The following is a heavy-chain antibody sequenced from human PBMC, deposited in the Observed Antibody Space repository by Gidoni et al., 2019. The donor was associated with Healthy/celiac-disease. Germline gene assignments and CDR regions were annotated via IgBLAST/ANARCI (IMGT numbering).Heavy chain of an antibody. Sequence: EVQLVESGGGLFQPGGSLRLSCAASGLTFSSYWMSWVRQAPGKGLEWVANIKQDGSEKYCVDSVKGRFTISRDNAKNSLYLQMNSLRAEDTAVYYCARGIYSYGYLYYFDYWGQGTLVTFSS. CDR1: GLTFSSYW. D-gene: IGHD5-18*01. J-gene: IGHJ4*02. V-gene: IGHV3-7*04. CDR2: IKQDGSEK. CDR3: ARGIYSYGYLYYFDY.